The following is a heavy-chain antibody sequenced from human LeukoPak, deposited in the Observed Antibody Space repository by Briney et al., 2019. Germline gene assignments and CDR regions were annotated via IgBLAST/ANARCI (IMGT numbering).Heavy chain of an antibody. CDR3: ARGWGSGSYYDAFDI. CDR1: GYTFTSYY. D-gene: IGHD1-26*01. V-gene: IGHV1-46*01. CDR2: INPSGGST. Sequence: GASVKVSCKASGYTFTSYYMHWVRQAPGQGLEWMGIINPSGGSTSYAQKLQGRVTMTRDTSTSTVYMELSSLRSEDTAVYYCARGWGSGSYYDAFDIWGQGTMVTVSS. J-gene: IGHJ3*02.